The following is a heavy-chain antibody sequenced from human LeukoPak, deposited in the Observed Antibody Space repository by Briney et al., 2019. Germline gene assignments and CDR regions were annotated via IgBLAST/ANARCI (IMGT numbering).Heavy chain of an antibody. CDR2: IYYSGSA. CDR1: GGSISSYY. V-gene: IGHV4-59*01. Sequence: SETLSLTCTVSGGSISSYYWSWIRQPPGKGLEWIGYIYYSGSANYNPSLKSRVTISVDTSKNQFSLKLSSVTAADTAVYYCARDGAVAGIDYWGQGTLVTVSS. J-gene: IGHJ4*02. D-gene: IGHD6-19*01. CDR3: ARDGAVAGIDY.